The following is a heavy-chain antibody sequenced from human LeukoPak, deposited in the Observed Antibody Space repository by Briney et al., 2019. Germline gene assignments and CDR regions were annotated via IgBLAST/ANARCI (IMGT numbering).Heavy chain of an antibody. CDR3: AKVVAGTLSLDY. V-gene: IGHV3-30*02. CDR1: GFTFSSYG. D-gene: IGHD6-19*01. J-gene: IGHJ4*02. CDR2: IRYDGSNA. Sequence: GGSLRLSCAASGFTFSSYGMHWVRQAPGKGLEWVSFIRYDGSNAYYADSVRGRFTISRDNSKNTLYLQMNSLRAEDTAVYYCAKVVAGTLSLDYWGQGTLVTVSS.